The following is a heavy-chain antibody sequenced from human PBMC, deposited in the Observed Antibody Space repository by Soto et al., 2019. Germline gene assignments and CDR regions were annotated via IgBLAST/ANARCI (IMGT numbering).Heavy chain of an antibody. CDR1: GGIFSSNA. CDR3: ARSELERGEVGYYGMDV. Sequence: SVKVSCKASGGIFSSNALSWVRQAPGQGLEWMGGILPIFGTVNYAQKFQGRVTITADESTSTAYMELSSLRSDDTAVYYCARSELERGEVGYYGMDVWGQGTTVTVSS. J-gene: IGHJ6*02. CDR2: ILPIFGTV. V-gene: IGHV1-69*13. D-gene: IGHD3-16*01.